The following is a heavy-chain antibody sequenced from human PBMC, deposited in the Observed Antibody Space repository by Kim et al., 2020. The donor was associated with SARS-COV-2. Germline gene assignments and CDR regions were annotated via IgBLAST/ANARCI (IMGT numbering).Heavy chain of an antibody. J-gene: IGHJ4*02. CDR3: ASDGTHDD. CDR1: GFNFSKYS. Sequence: GGSLRLSCVGSGFNFSKYSMNWVRQAPGKGLEWVSHISTSGTTIYYIDSVKGRFTISRDNARNSLFLQMTSLGDEDSAFYYCASDGTHDDCGQGTRVTAS. CDR2: ISTSGTTI. D-gene: IGHD1-1*01. V-gene: IGHV3-48*02.